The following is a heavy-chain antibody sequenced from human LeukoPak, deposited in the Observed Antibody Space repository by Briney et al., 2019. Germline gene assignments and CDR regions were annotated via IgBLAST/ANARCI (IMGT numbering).Heavy chain of an antibody. J-gene: IGHJ4*02. CDR2: LRSDGSHK. CDR1: GFIFSSYG. Sequence: GGSLRLSCAASGFIFSSYGMHWVRQAPGKGLEWVAFLRSDGSHKCYADSVKGRFTISRDNSKNTLYLQMNSLRAEDTAVYYCARAPPVGAIPFDYWGQGTLVTVSS. D-gene: IGHD1-26*01. V-gene: IGHV3-30*02. CDR3: ARAPPVGAIPFDY.